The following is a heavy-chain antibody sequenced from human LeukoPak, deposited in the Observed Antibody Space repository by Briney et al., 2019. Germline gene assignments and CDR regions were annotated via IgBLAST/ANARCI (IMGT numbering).Heavy chain of an antibody. CDR3: ARGGHGTSVAVAGTGDY. CDR1: GYTFTNYD. J-gene: IGHJ4*02. Sequence: ASVKVSCKASGYTFTNYDINWVRQAPGQGLEWMGWVNSKSGNTGYKQKFQGRVTMTRDMSTSTVYMQLSSLRSEDTAVYYCARGGHGTSVAVAGTGDYWGQGTLVTVSS. D-gene: IGHD6-19*01. CDR2: VNSKSGNT. V-gene: IGHV1-8*02.